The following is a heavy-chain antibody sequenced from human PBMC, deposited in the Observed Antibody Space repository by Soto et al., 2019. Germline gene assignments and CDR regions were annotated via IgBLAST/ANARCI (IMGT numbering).Heavy chain of an antibody. CDR3: ARVLKGGDEPPDI. D-gene: IGHD2-21*02. J-gene: IGHJ3*02. CDR2: INHSGST. Sequence: QVQLQQWGAGLLKPSETRSLTCAVYGGSFSGYYWSWIRQPPGKGLEWIGEINHSGSTNYNPSLKSRVTISVDTSKNQFPLKLSSVTAADTAVYYCARVLKGGDEPPDIWGQGTMVTVSS. CDR1: GGSFSGYY. V-gene: IGHV4-34*01.